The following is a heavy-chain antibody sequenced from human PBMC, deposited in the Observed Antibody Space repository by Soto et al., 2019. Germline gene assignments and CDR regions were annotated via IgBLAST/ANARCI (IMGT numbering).Heavy chain of an antibody. CDR3: ARVPEDSSGWYCWFDP. CDR2: IIPIFGTA. J-gene: IGHJ5*02. D-gene: IGHD6-19*01. V-gene: IGHV1-69*01. Sequence: SVRQTPGQGLEWMGGIIPIFGTANYAQKFQGRVTITADESTSTAYMELSSLRSEDTAVYYCARVPEDSSGWYCWFDPWGQGTLVTVSS.